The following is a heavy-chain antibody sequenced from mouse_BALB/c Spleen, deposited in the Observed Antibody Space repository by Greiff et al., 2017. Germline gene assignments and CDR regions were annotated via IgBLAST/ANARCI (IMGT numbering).Heavy chain of an antibody. CDR2: INPNNGGT. Sequence: EVQLQQSGPELVKPGASVKIPCKASGYSFTDYNMHWVKQSHGKSLEWIGDINPNNGGTIYNQKFKGKATLTVDTSSSTAYMELRSLTTEDTAVYDCARYGNYVGYYAMDYWGQGTTVTVSS. CDR1: GYSFTDYN. CDR3: ARYGNYVGYYAMDY. J-gene: IGHJ4*01. V-gene: IGHV1-18*01. D-gene: IGHD2-1*01.